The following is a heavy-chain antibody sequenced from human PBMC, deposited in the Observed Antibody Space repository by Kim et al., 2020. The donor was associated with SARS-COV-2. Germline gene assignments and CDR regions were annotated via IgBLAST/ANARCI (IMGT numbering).Heavy chain of an antibody. V-gene: IGHV1-69*13. CDR3: ARDAYYYDSSGYSDY. CDR1: GGTFSSYA. Sequence: SVKVSCKASGGTFSSYAISWVRQAPGQGLEWMGGIIPIFGTTNYAQKFQGRVTITADESTSTAYMELSSLRSEDTAVYYCARDAYYYDSSGYSDYWGQGTLVTVSS. D-gene: IGHD3-22*01. CDR2: IIPIFGTT. J-gene: IGHJ4*02.